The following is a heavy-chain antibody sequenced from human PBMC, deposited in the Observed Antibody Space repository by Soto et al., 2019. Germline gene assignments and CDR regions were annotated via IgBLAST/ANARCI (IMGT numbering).Heavy chain of an antibody. V-gene: IGHV3-30-3*01. D-gene: IGHD5-18*01. CDR3: ARERGPVQLWFDY. Sequence: GGSLRLSCAASGFTFSSYAMHWVRQAPGKGLEWVAVISYDGSNKYYADSVKGRFTISRDNSKNTLYLQMNSLRAEDTAVYYCARERGPVQLWFDYWGQGTLVTVS. CDR2: ISYDGSNK. J-gene: IGHJ4*02. CDR1: GFTFSSYA.